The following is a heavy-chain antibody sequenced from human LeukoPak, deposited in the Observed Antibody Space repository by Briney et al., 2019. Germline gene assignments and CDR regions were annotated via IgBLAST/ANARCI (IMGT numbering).Heavy chain of an antibody. CDR3: ARLERRQEAFDI. CDR1: GGSISSQY. D-gene: IGHD1-1*01. V-gene: IGHV4-59*08. CDR2: SYYTGST. J-gene: IGHJ3*02. Sequence: NTSETLSLTCTVSGGSISSQYWSWIRQPPGKGLEWIGYSYYTGSTNYNPSLKSRVTISVDTSKNQFSLKLSSVTAADTAVYYCARLERRQEAFDIWGQGTMVTVSS.